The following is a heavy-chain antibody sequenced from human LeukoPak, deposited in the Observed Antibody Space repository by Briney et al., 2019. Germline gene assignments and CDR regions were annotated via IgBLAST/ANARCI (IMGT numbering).Heavy chain of an antibody. Sequence: ASVKVSCKAPGYTFTDSYMHWVRQAPGQGLECVGRINPNSRGTNYAQKFQGRVTMTRDTSTSTAYMELSGLRYDDTAVYYCVREYCGGDCYPWNWGQGTLVTVSS. D-gene: IGHD2-21*02. CDR2: INPNSRGT. V-gene: IGHV1-2*06. J-gene: IGHJ4*02. CDR1: GYTFTDSY. CDR3: VREYCGGDCYPWN.